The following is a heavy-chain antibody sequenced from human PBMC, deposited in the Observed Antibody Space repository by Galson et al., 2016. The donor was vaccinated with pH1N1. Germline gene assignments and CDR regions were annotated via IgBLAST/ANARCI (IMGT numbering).Heavy chain of an antibody. CDR2: ISGTGEPT. CDR3: AKDLGRYSEIDY. J-gene: IGHJ4*02. D-gene: IGHD1-26*01. Sequence: SLRLSCAASGFNFINYAMSWVRQAPGKGLEWVSTISGTGEPTYYADSVKGRFTISRDNSNNTVYLRMNSLRVEDTAVYYCAKDLGRYSEIDYWGQGTLVTVSS. V-gene: IGHV3-23*01. CDR1: GFNFINYA.